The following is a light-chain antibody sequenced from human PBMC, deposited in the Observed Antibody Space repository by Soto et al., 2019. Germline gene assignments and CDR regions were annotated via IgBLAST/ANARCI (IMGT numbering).Light chain of an antibody. J-gene: IGLJ2*01. CDR3: LLSYTGFGV. CDR1: TGAVTITHY. CDR2: GTS. V-gene: IGLV7-46*01. Sequence: QAVVTHEPSLTVSPGGTVTLTCRSSTGAVTITHYPYWFQQRPGQAPRTLIYGTSNRHSWTPARFSGSLLGGKAALTLSGALPEDESEYFCLLSYTGFGVFGRVTKVSVL.